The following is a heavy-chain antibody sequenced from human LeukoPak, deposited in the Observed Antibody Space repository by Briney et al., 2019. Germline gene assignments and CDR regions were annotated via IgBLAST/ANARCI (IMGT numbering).Heavy chain of an antibody. D-gene: IGHD5-18*01. CDR3: ARDRLLGYSYGTKFDY. Sequence: GGSLRLSCAASGFTFSGYWMSWVRQAPGKGLEWVANIKQDGSDKYYVDSVKGRFTISRDNAKNSLYLQMNSLRAEDTAVYYCARDRLLGYSYGTKFDYWGQGTLVTASS. V-gene: IGHV3-7*01. CDR1: GFTFSGYW. J-gene: IGHJ4*02. CDR2: IKQDGSDK.